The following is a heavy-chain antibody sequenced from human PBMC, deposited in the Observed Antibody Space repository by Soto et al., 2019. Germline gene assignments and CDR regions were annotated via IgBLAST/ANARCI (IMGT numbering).Heavy chain of an antibody. Sequence: PSETLSLTWAVEGGSCSGYDWSWIRQPPGKGLEWIGEINHSGSTNYNPSLKSRVTISVDTSKNQFSLKLSSVTAADTAVYYCARGLWGHNWFDPWGQGTLVTVSS. D-gene: IGHD3-10*01. V-gene: IGHV4-34*01. CDR3: ARGLWGHNWFDP. J-gene: IGHJ5*02. CDR1: GGSCSGYD. CDR2: INHSGST.